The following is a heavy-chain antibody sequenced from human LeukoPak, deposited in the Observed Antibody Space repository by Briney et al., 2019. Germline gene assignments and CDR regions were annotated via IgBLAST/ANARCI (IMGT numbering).Heavy chain of an antibody. V-gene: IGHV4-34*01. CDR1: GGSFSGYY. Sequence: PSETLSLTCAVYGGSFSGYYWSWIRQPPGKGLEWIGEINHSGSTNYNPSLKSRVTISVDTSKNQFSLKLSSVTAADTDVYYCARGRGGWLPYYYYYMDVWGKGTTVTVSS. D-gene: IGHD5-12*01. CDR2: INHSGST. CDR3: ARGRGGWLPYYYYYMDV. J-gene: IGHJ6*03.